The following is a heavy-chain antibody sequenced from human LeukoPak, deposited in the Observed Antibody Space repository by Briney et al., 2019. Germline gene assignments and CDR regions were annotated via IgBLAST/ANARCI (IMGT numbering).Heavy chain of an antibody. V-gene: IGHV3-66*01. CDR2: IYSGGST. Sequence: PGGSLRLSCAASGFTVGSKYMSWVRQAPGKGLEWVSVIYSGGSTYYADSVKGRFTISRDNSKNTLSLQMNSLRAEDTAVYYCARGGGTGPDFVDFWGQGTLVTVSS. J-gene: IGHJ4*02. CDR3: ARGGGTGPDFVDF. CDR1: GFTVGSKY. D-gene: IGHD1-1*01.